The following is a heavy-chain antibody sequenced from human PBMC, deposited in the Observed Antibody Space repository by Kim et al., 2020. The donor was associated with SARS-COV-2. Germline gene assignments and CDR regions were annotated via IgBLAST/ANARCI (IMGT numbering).Heavy chain of an antibody. CDR3: ARESVTGTDAFDI. Sequence: GGSLRLSCAASGFTFDSYEINWVRQAPGKGLEWVSYISDSGSTTYYADSVKGRFTVSRDNAKNSLLLQMNSLRAEDTAVYYCARESVTGTDAFDIWGQGTLVTVSS. J-gene: IGHJ3*02. CDR1: GFTFDSYE. D-gene: IGHD6-19*01. CDR2: ISDSGSTT. V-gene: IGHV3-48*03.